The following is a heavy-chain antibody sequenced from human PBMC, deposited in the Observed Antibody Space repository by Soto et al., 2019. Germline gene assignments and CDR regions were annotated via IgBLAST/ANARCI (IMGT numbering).Heavy chain of an antibody. Sequence: QVQLVESGGGVVQPGRSLRLSCAASGFTFSSYAMHWVRQAPGKGLEWVAVISYDGSNKYYADSVKGRFTISRDNSKNTLYLRMNSLRAEDTAVYYCARDPEGSSWGRQGMDVWGQGTTVTVSS. CDR1: GFTFSSYA. V-gene: IGHV3-30-3*01. J-gene: IGHJ6*02. CDR2: ISYDGSNK. D-gene: IGHD6-13*01. CDR3: ARDPEGSSWGRQGMDV.